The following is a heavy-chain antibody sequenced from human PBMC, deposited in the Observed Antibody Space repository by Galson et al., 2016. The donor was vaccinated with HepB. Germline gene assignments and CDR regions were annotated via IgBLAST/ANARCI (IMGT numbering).Heavy chain of an antibody. CDR1: GVTFSSYA. J-gene: IGHJ5*02. Sequence: SVKVSCKASGVTFSSYAISWVRQAPGQGLEWMGGIIPISGATNYARKFQGRVTITADESTSTAYMDLSSLRSEDTAVYYCARSLVYAVTYFDPWGQGTLVTVSS. D-gene: IGHD2-8*01. V-gene: IGHV1-69*13. CDR3: ARSLVYAVTYFDP. CDR2: IIPISGAT.